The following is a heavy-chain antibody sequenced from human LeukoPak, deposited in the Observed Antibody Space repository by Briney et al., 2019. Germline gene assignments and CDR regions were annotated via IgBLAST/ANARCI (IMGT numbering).Heavy chain of an antibody. CDR1: GDSVSSTTAA. CDR2: TYYTSTSKWDT. CDR3: TRGRRFYYGMDV. Sequence: SQTLSLTCAISGDSVSSTTAAWNWVRQSPSRGLEWLGRTYYTSTSKWDTDYVVSLKSRISVSPDISKNQFSLQLNSVTPEDTAVYYCTRGRRFYYGMDVWGQGTTVTASS. V-gene: IGHV6-1*01. J-gene: IGHJ6*02. D-gene: IGHD3-16*01.